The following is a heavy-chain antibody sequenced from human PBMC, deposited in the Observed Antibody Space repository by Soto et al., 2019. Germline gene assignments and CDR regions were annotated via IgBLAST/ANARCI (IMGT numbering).Heavy chain of an antibody. Sequence: PGGSLRLSCAASGFTFSSYAMSCVLQAPGKWLEGVSAISGSGGSTYYADSVKGRFTISRDNSKNTLYLQMNSLRAEDTAVYYCAKYLATTLDYWGQGTLVTVS. J-gene: IGHJ4*02. CDR3: AKYLATTLDY. CDR1: GFTFSSYA. V-gene: IGHV3-23*01. D-gene: IGHD1-26*01. CDR2: ISGSGGST.